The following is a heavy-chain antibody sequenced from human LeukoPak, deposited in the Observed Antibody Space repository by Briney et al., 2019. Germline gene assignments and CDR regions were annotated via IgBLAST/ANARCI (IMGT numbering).Heavy chain of an antibody. J-gene: IGHJ6*03. Sequence: ASVKVSCKASGYTFTSYDINWVRQATGQGLEWMGYMSPNSGNTGYAQNIQGRVTMTRNTSINTAYMELSSLRSEDTAVYYCARGMTQCMDVWGKGTTVTVSS. V-gene: IGHV1-8*01. CDR3: ARGMTQCMDV. CDR2: MSPNSGNT. D-gene: IGHD3-16*01. CDR1: GYTFTSYD.